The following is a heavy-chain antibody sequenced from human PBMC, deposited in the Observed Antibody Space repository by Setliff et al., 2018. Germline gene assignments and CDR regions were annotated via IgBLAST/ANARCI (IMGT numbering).Heavy chain of an antibody. CDR2: IYTSGST. V-gene: IGHV4-4*08. CDR1: GGSISSYY. CDR3: ARGKSVTASNWFDP. D-gene: IGHD5-18*01. Sequence: PSETLSLTCTVSGGSISSYYWSWIRQPPGKGLEWIGYIYTSGSTNYNPSLKSRVTISVDTSKNQFSLKLSSVTAADTAVYYCARGKSVTASNWFDPWGQGTLVTVSS. J-gene: IGHJ5*02.